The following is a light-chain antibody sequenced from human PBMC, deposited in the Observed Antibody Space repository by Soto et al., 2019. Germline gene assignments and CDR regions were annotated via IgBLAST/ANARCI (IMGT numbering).Light chain of an antibody. CDR3: HQNDNLTPLT. V-gene: IGKV1-33*01. CDR2: DAS. CDR1: RDISNY. Sequence: DIQMTQSPSSLSASVGDRVTITCHASRDISNYLNWYQHKPGKVPKLLIYDASKMETGVPSRFGGSGSVKDFTFTMSSLQTEDVATYDCHQNDNLTPLTVGGGTKVEIK. J-gene: IGKJ4*01.